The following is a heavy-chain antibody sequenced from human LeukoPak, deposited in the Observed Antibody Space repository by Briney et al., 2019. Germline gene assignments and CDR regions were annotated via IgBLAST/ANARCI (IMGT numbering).Heavy chain of an antibody. CDR1: GGTFSSYA. J-gene: IGHJ4*02. CDR3: ARGSYGDYGDY. D-gene: IGHD4-17*01. Sequence: ASVKVSCKASGGTFSSYAISWVRQAPGQGLEWMGRIIPILGIANYAQKFQGRVTITADKSTSTAYMEPSSLRSEDTAVYYCARGSYGDYGDYWGQGTLVTVSS. CDR2: IIPILGIA. V-gene: IGHV1-69*04.